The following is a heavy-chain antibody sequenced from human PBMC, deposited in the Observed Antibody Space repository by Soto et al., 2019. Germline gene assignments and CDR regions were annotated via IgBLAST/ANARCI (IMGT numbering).Heavy chain of an antibody. V-gene: IGHV1-69*04. D-gene: IGHD3-10*01. Sequence: QVQLVQSGAEVTKPGSSVKVSCKAPEGTFSRYTFHWVRQAPGQGLQWMGRIIPLLAMSTYAPQFQGRVTFTVDRSTTTAYMQLSRLRSEDTAMYFCATVGGSAWLTPIDSWGQGTLVTVSS. CDR2: IIPLLAMS. J-gene: IGHJ4*02. CDR1: EGTFSRYT. CDR3: ATVGGSAWLTPIDS.